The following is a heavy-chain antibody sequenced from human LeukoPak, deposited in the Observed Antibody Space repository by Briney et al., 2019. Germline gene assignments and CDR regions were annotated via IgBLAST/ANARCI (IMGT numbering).Heavy chain of an antibody. J-gene: IGHJ4*02. CDR1: GFTFSTYG. D-gene: IGHD6-13*01. CDR2: ISGSGGSR. CDR3: AKDPHPYSSSWPIIYYFDY. V-gene: IGHV3-23*01. Sequence: PGGTLRLSCAASGFTFSTYGMSWVRQAPGKGLEWGSGISGSGGSRFYTDSVKGRFTISRDNSKNTLYLQMNSLRAGDTAVYYCAKDPHPYSSSWPIIYYFDYWGQGTLVTVSS.